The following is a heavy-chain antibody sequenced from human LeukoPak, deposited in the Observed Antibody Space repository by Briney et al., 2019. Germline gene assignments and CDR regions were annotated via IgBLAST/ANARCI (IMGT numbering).Heavy chain of an antibody. J-gene: IGHJ4*02. V-gene: IGHV3-23*01. CDR2: ISGSGGST. D-gene: IGHD5-24*01. CDR1: GFTFSSYA. CDR3: AKDRSRDGYNYYYFDY. Sequence: GGSLRLSCAASGFTFSSYAMSWVRQAPGKGLEWVSAISGSGGSTYYADSVKGRFTISRDNSKNTLCLQMNSLRAEDTAVYYCAKDRSRDGYNYYYFDYWGQGTLVTVSS.